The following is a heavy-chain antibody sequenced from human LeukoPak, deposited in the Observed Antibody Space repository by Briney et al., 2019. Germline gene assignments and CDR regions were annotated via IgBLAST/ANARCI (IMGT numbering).Heavy chain of an antibody. Sequence: GGSLRLSCAASGFTFSDYSMNWVRQAPGKGLEWVSSISSSSSYIYYADSVKGRFTISRDNAKNSLYLQMNSLRAEDTAVYYCAKPYSSSWAKPFDYWGQGTLVTVSS. D-gene: IGHD6-13*01. J-gene: IGHJ4*02. V-gene: IGHV3-21*01. CDR1: GFTFSDYS. CDR3: AKPYSSSWAKPFDY. CDR2: ISSSSSYI.